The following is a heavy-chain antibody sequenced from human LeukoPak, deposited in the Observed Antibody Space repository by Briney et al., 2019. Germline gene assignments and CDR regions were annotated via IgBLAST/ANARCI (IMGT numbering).Heavy chain of an antibody. Sequence: SETLSLTCTVSGGSISSYYWSWIRQPPGKGLEWIGYIYYSGSTNYNPSLKSRVTISVDTSKNQFSLKLSSVTAADTAVYYYARSYGSGSYFFDYWGQGTLVTVSS. V-gene: IGHV4-59*01. CDR1: GGSISSYY. J-gene: IGHJ4*02. CDR3: ARSYGSGSYFFDY. CDR2: IYYSGST. D-gene: IGHD3-10*01.